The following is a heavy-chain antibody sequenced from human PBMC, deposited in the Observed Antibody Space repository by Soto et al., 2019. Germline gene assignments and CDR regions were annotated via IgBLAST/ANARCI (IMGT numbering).Heavy chain of an antibody. CDR3: ARDYYDSSGYWPEYWIDY. CDR1: GFTFSSYE. D-gene: IGHD3-22*01. J-gene: IGHJ4*02. CDR2: ISSSGSTI. Sequence: EVQLVESGGGLVQPGGSLSLSGAASGFTFSSYEMNWVRQAPGTGLEWVSYISSSGSTIYYADSVKGRFTISRDNAKNSLYLQMNSLRAEDTAVYYCARDYYDSSGYWPEYWIDYWGQGTLVTVSS. V-gene: IGHV3-48*03.